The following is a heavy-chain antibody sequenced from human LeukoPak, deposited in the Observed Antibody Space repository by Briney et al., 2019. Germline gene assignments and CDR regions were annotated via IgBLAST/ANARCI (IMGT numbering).Heavy chain of an antibody. Sequence: PGGSLRLSCAASGFTVSSNYMTWVRQAPGKGLEWVANIKQDGSENYYVDSVKGRFTISRDSAKNSLYLQMKSLRAEDTAVYYCARAYYDSSGYYYVYFDYWGQGTLVTVSS. V-gene: IGHV3-7*01. CDR3: ARAYYDSSGYYYVYFDY. D-gene: IGHD3-22*01. CDR2: IKQDGSEN. J-gene: IGHJ4*02. CDR1: GFTVSSNY.